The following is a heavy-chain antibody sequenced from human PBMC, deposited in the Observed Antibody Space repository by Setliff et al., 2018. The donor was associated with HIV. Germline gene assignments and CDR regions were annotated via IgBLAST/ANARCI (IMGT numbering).Heavy chain of an antibody. CDR3: ARDLYTTSYYMTGY. V-gene: IGHV3-11*05. CDR1: GFTFRDYY. J-gene: IGHJ4*02. D-gene: IGHD1-26*01. Sequence: LRLSCAASGFTFRDYYMSWIRQAPGKGLEWVSYISSTGSYTNYADSVKGRLTISRDNAKNSLYLQMNSLRAEDTAVYYCARDLYTTSYYMTGYWGQGTLVTVSS. CDR2: ISSTGSYT.